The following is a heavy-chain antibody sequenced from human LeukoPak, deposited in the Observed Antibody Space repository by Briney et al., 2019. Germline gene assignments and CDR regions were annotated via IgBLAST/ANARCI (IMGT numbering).Heavy chain of an antibody. J-gene: IGHJ4*02. V-gene: IGHV4-39*01. Sequence: SETLSLTCTVSGGSISSGGYYWGWIRQPPGEGLEWIGSIYYSGRNYYNPSLKSRVTISVDTSKNQFSLKLSSVTAADTAVYYCARHDRCSSTSCSLYYFDSWGQGALVTVSS. CDR3: ARHDRCSSTSCSLYYFDS. D-gene: IGHD2-2*01. CDR1: GGSISSGGYY. CDR2: IYYSGRN.